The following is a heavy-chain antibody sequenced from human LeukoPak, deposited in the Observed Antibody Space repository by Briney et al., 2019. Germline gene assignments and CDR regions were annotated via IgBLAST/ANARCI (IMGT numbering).Heavy chain of an antibody. CDR3: ARDILMVGATHYFDY. CDR1: GGSISSYY. CDR2: IHHSVSP. D-gene: IGHD1-26*01. V-gene: IGHV4-59*01. Sequence: SETLSLTCTVSGGSISSYYWSWIRQPPGKRLEWIGYIHHSVSPTYNPSLRSRVTISVDTSKNQFSLKVSSVTAADTVVYYCARDILMVGATHYFDYWGQGALVTVSS. J-gene: IGHJ4*02.